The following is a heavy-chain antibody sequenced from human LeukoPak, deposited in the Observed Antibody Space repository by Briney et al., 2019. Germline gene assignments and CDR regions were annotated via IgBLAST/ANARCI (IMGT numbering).Heavy chain of an antibody. CDR1: GGTFSSYA. Sequence: SVKVSCKASGGTFSSYAISWVRQAPGQGLEWMGRIIPIFGTANYAQKFQGRVTITTDESTSTAYMELSSLRSEDTAVYYCASSTTAYYYDSSGYSWGQGTMVTVSS. V-gene: IGHV1-69*05. J-gene: IGHJ3*01. CDR2: IIPIFGTA. D-gene: IGHD3-22*01. CDR3: ASSTTAYYYDSSGYS.